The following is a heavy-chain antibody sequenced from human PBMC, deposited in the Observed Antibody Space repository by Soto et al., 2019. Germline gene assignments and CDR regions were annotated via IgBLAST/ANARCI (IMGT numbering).Heavy chain of an antibody. D-gene: IGHD3-10*01. Sequence: EVPLVESGGGLVQPGGSLRLSCAASGFIFTDYWIHWVRQAPGKGLVWVSRIKSDESTTNYADSVWGRLTISRDNAKNTVYLQINSLRAEDTAVYYCARGARNYYYFDYWGQGTLVTVSS. J-gene: IGHJ4*02. CDR2: IKSDESTT. V-gene: IGHV3-74*01. CDR3: ARGARNYYYFDY. CDR1: GFIFTDYW.